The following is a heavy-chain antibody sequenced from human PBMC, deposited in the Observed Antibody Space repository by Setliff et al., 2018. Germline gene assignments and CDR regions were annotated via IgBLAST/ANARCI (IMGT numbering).Heavy chain of an antibody. Sequence: SETLSLTCTVSGGSISSYYWSWIRQPPGKGLEWIGYIYYSGSTNYNPSLKSRVTISVDTSKNQFSLKRSSVTAADTAVYYCARGGNDYKWGAFDIWGQGTMVTVSS. V-gene: IGHV4-59*01. CDR1: GGSISSYY. D-gene: IGHD4-4*01. CDR2: IYYSGST. CDR3: ARGGNDYKWGAFDI. J-gene: IGHJ3*02.